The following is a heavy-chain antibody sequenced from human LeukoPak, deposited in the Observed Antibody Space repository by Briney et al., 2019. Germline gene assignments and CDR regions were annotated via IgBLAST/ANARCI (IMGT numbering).Heavy chain of an antibody. D-gene: IGHD6-13*01. V-gene: IGHV3-21*01. CDR1: GFTFSSYS. CDR2: ISSSSSYI. J-gene: IGHJ4*02. Sequence: GGSLRLSCATSGFTFSSYSMNWVRQAPGKGLEWVSSISSSSSYIYHGDSVKGRFTISRDNAKNSLYLQMNSLRAEDTAVYYCASPYSSRWYELCYWGQGTLVTVSS. CDR3: ASPYSSRWYELCY.